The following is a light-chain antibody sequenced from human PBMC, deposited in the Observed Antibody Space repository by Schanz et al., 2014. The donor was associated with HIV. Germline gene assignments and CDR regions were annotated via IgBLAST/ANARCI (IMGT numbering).Light chain of an antibody. CDR1: QSVSSSY. CDR3: QQYDTWPRT. V-gene: IGKV3-20*01. CDR2: ATS. Sequence: EIVLTQSPGTLSLSPGERATLSCRASQSVSSSYLAWYQQKRDQPPRLVIYATSTRAAGIPDRFSGTGSGTDFTLTISSLQSEDFAVYYCQQYDTWPRTFGHGTKVDIK. J-gene: IGKJ1*01.